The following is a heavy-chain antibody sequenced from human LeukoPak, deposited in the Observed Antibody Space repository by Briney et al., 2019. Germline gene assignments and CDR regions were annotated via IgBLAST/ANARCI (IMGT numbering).Heavy chain of an antibody. CDR1: GGSISSYY. J-gene: IGHJ4*02. V-gene: IGHV4-59*08. D-gene: IGHD5-18*01. Sequence: SETLSLTCTVTGGSISSYYWSWIRQHPGKGLEWIRYIYYSGSTNYNPSLKSRVTISVDTSKNHFSLKLSSATAADTAVYYCARHGYSYSYFNYWGQGTLVTVSS. CDR3: ARHGYSYSYFNY. CDR2: IYYSGST.